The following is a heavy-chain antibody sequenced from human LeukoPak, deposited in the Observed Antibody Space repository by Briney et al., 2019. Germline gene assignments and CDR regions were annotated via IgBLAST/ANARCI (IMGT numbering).Heavy chain of an antibody. Sequence: ASVKVSCKASGYTFTSYGISWVRQAPGQGLEWMGWISAYNGNTNYAQKLQGRVTMTTDTSTSTAYMELRSLRSDDTAVYYCARAPPPGYCSSTSCYSNWFDPWGQGTLVTVSS. J-gene: IGHJ5*02. CDR2: ISAYNGNT. D-gene: IGHD2-2*02. CDR1: GYTFTSYG. CDR3: ARAPPPGYCSSTSCYSNWFDP. V-gene: IGHV1-18*01.